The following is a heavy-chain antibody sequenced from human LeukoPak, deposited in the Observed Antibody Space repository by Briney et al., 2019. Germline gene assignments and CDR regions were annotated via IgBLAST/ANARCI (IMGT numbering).Heavy chain of an antibody. D-gene: IGHD2-2*01. CDR2: INHSGST. Sequence: KPSETLSLTRAVYGGSFSGYYWSWIRQPPGKGLEWIGEINHSGSTNYNPSLKSRVTISVDTSKNQFSLKLSSVTAADTAEYYCARVGRRYCSSTSCYPGRFDPWGQGTLVTVSS. V-gene: IGHV4-34*01. CDR3: ARVGRRYCSSTSCYPGRFDP. CDR1: GGSFSGYY. J-gene: IGHJ5*02.